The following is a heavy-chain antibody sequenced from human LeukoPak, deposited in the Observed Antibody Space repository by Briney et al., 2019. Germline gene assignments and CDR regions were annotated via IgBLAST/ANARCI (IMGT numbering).Heavy chain of an antibody. CDR3: ARGIRVTASLLSVGFYFDD. CDR1: GGSISSGY. Sequence: SSETLSLTCTVSGGSISSGYWMWLRQPAGKGLEWIGRIYTSGGTRYNPSLRGRVTMSAVTSKNQFSLKLSSVTAADTAVYYCARGIRVTASLLSVGFYFDDWGQGTPVTVSS. V-gene: IGHV4-4*07. J-gene: IGHJ4*02. CDR2: IYTSGGT. D-gene: IGHD2-21*02.